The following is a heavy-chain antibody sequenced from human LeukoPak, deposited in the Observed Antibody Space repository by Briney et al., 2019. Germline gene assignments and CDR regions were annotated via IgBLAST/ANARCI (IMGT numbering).Heavy chain of an antibody. CDR2: ISYDGSNK. Sequence: PGGPLRLSCAASGFTFSSYAMHWVRQAPGKGLEWVAVISYDGSNKYYAGSVKGRFTISRDNSKNTLYLQMNSLRAEDTAVYYCARDQDIVVVPAAILDYWGQGTLVTVSS. J-gene: IGHJ4*02. CDR1: GFTFSSYA. D-gene: IGHD2-2*01. V-gene: IGHV3-30-3*01. CDR3: ARDQDIVVVPAAILDY.